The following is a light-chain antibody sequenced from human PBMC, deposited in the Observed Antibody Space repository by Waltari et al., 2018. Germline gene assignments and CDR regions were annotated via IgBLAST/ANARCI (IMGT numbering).Light chain of an antibody. CDR3: SSYTSSSTYV. J-gene: IGLJ1*01. V-gene: IGLV2-14*01. CDR1: SSYVGGYNH. Sequence: QSALTQPASVSGSPGQSITISCPGTSSYVGGYNHVPWYQQHPGKAPKPMSYDVSKRPSGVSNRFSGSKSGNTASLTISGLQAEDEADYYCSSYTSSSTYVFGTGTKVTVL. CDR2: DVS.